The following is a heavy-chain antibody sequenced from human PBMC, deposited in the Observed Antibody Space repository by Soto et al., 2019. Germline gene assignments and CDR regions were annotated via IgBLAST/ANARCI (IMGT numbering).Heavy chain of an antibody. CDR1: GYTFTSYG. V-gene: IGHV1-18*01. CDR2: ISAYNGNT. Sequence: GASVKVSCKASGYTFTSYGISWVRQAPGQGLEWMGWISAYNGNTNYAQKLQGRVTMTTDTSTSTAYMELRSLRSDDTAVYYCARMGTGYDSSGYYYVSDFWGQGTLVTVSS. CDR3: ARMGTGYDSSGYYYVSDF. J-gene: IGHJ4*02. D-gene: IGHD3-22*01.